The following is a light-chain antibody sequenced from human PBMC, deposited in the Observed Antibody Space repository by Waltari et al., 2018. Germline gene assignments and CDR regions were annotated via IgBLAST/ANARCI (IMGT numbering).Light chain of an antibody. CDR3: QQRSNWPT. CDR1: QSVGNS. Sequence: IVLTQSPATLSLSPGESATLSCRASQSVGNSLAWYQHKPGQAPRRLIYAASSRDTGIPARFRGSGAETDFTLTISSLEPEDFAVYDCQQRSNWPTFGQGTRLELK. V-gene: IGKV3-11*01. CDR2: AAS. J-gene: IGKJ5*01.